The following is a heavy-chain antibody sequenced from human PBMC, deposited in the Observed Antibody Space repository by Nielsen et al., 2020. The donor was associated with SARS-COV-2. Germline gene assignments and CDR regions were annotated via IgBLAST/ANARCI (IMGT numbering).Heavy chain of an antibody. J-gene: IGHJ6*02. V-gene: IGHV3-43D*03. Sequence: GESLKISFAASGFTFDDYAMHWVRQAPGKGLEWVSLISWDGGSTYYADSVKGRFTISRDNSKNSLYLQMNSLRAEDTALHYCAKDMRGYSYGYGTYYGMDVWGQGTTVTVSS. CDR1: GFTFDDYA. CDR3: AKDMRGYSYGYGTYYGMDV. CDR2: ISWDGGST. D-gene: IGHD5-18*01.